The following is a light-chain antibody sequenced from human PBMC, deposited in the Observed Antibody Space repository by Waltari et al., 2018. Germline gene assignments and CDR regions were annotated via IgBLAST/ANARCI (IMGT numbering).Light chain of an antibody. V-gene: IGKV1-5*01. J-gene: IGKJ1*01. Sequence: DVQMTQSPSTLSASVGDRVTITCRASQNIRDWLAWYQQRPGKAPRLLIYGATTLQTGVPARFSGSGSGTEFTLTINSLQPDDFATYYCQQYNGYFTWTLGQGTKVEIK. CDR2: GAT. CDR1: QNIRDW. CDR3: QQYNGYFTWT.